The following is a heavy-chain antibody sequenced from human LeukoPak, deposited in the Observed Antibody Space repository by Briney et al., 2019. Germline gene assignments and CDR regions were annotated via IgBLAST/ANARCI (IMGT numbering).Heavy chain of an antibody. Sequence: PSETLSLTCTVSGGSISSGSYYWSWIRQPAGKGLEWIGRIYTSGSTNYNPSLKSRVTILVDTSKNQFSLKLSSVTAADTAVYYCARETYYDFWSGYYQDYWGQGTLVTVSS. CDR2: IYTSGST. CDR3: ARETYYDFWSGYYQDY. V-gene: IGHV4-61*02. CDR1: GGSISSGSYY. D-gene: IGHD3-3*01. J-gene: IGHJ4*02.